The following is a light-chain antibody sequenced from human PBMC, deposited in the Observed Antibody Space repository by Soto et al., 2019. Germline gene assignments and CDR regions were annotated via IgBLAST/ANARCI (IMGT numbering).Light chain of an antibody. CDR2: GVS. J-gene: IGLJ1*01. CDR3: AAWDDSLNAYV. V-gene: IGLV2-14*01. Sequence: QSALTQPASVSGSPGQSITISCTGTSSDVGGYNYVSWYQQHPGKAPKLMIYGVSNRPSGVPDRFSGSKSGTSASLAISGLQSEDEADYYCAAWDDSLNAYVFGTGTKVTVL. CDR1: SSDVGGYNY.